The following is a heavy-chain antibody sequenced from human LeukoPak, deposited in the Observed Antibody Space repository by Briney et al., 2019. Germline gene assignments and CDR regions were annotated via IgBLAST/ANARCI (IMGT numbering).Heavy chain of an antibody. D-gene: IGHD4-17*01. CDR3: ARGTYGDYDY. CDR2: IRSSGADT. CDR1: GFTFTNYA. V-gene: IGHV3-23*01. Sequence: GGSLRLSCAASGFTFTNYAMSWVRQAPGKGLEWVSGIRSSGADTFYADSVKGRFTISRDNSQNTLFLQMNSLRAEDTAVYYCARGTYGDYDYWGQGTLVTVSS. J-gene: IGHJ4*02.